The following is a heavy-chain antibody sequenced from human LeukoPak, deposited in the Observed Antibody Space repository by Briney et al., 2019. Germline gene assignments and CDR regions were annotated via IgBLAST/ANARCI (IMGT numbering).Heavy chain of an antibody. V-gene: IGHV4-4*07. J-gene: IGHJ6*04. D-gene: IGHD2-15*01. CDR1: GGSIGYYS. CDR2: IFASGST. Sequence: SETLSLTCTVSGGSIGYYSWSWIRQPAGKGLEWIGRIFASGSTNYNPSLRSRVTMSVDTSKNQFSLKLTSVTAADTAVYYCARDSVCSGGSCHEVDVWGKGTTVTVSS. CDR3: ARDSVCSGGSCHEVDV.